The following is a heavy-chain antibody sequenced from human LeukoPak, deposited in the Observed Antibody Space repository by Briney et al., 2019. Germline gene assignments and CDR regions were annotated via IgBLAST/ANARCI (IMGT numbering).Heavy chain of an antibody. Sequence: GGSLRLSCAASGFTFNDYGMSWVRQAPGRGLEWVSSISSSSTYIYYADSVKGRFTISRDNAKNSLYLQMNSLRAEDTAVYYCARDSSGYLPHYWGQGTLVTVSS. CDR3: ARDSSGYLPHY. D-gene: IGHD3-22*01. CDR2: ISSSSTYI. CDR1: GFTFNDYG. V-gene: IGHV3-21*01. J-gene: IGHJ4*02.